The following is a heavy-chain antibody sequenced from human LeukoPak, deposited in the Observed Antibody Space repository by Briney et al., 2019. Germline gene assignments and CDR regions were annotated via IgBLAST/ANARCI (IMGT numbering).Heavy chain of an antibody. Sequence: GGSLRLSCAASGFTFSSYAMHSVRQAPGKGLEWVAVISYDGSNKYYADSVKGRFTISRDNSKNTLYLQMNSLRAEDTAVYYCARVKQQLVTTNLNWFDPWGQGTLVTVSS. CDR2: ISYDGSNK. V-gene: IGHV3-30-3*01. D-gene: IGHD6-13*01. CDR1: GFTFSSYA. J-gene: IGHJ5*02. CDR3: ARVKQQLVTTNLNWFDP.